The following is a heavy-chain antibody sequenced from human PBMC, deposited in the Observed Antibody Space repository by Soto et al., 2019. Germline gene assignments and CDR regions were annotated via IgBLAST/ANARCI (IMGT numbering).Heavy chain of an antibody. D-gene: IGHD4-17*01. CDR1: DVSVSSGSFY. CDR3: ARGATVTQFDY. CDR2: GSYSGTT. Sequence: PSETLSLTCTVSDVSVSSGSFYWAWIRQPPGKGLEWIGFGSYSGTTNYKPSLKSRVTISVDTSRSQISLKVSSLTAADTAVYYCARGATVTQFDYWGRGTLVTVSS. V-gene: IGHV4-61*01. J-gene: IGHJ4*02.